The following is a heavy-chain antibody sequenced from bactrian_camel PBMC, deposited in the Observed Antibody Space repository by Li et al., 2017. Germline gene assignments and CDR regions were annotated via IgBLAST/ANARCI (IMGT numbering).Heavy chain of an antibody. CDR2: IDSDGAS. V-gene: IGHV3S26*01. CDR1: GYTSFIDC. J-gene: IGHJ4*01. CDR3: AADQLYGTCRDVLDFPA. Sequence: HVQLVESGGGSVQAGGSLKLSCTYSGYTSFIDCMGWFRQAPGKGPEGVAAIDSDGASIYLDSMKGRFIITRDKAKDLVYLQMNGLQPEDTGMYYCAADQLYGTCRDVLDFPARGQGTQVTVS. D-gene: IGHD7*01.